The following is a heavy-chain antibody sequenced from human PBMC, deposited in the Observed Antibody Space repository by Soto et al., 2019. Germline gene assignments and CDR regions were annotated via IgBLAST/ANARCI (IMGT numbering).Heavy chain of an antibody. Sequence: PVKVSCKASGGTFSSYAISWVRQAPGQGLEWMGGIIPIFGTANYAQKFQGRVTITADESTSTAYMELSSLRSEDTAVYYCARAPVEMATITWFFDYWGQGTLVTVSS. V-gene: IGHV1-69*13. CDR3: ARAPVEMATITWFFDY. J-gene: IGHJ4*02. CDR2: IIPIFGTA. CDR1: GGTFSSYA. D-gene: IGHD5-12*01.